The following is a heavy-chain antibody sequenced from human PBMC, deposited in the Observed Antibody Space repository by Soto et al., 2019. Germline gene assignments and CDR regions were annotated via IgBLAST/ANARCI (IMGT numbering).Heavy chain of an antibody. Sequence: EVQLVESGGGLVQPGGSLKVSCAASGFTFSDSAMHWVRQASGKGLEWVGRIRNKGNNYATAYTASVKGRFTISRDDSKNTVYLQMNSLKIYDTAVYYCTARRDWTAVDPLEYWGLGTLVSVSS. CDR2: IRNKGNNYAT. J-gene: IGHJ4*02. V-gene: IGHV3-73*02. D-gene: IGHD5-18*01. CDR1: GFTFSDSA. CDR3: TARRDWTAVDPLEY.